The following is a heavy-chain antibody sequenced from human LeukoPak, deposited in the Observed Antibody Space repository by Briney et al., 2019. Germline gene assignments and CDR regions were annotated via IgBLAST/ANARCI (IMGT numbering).Heavy chain of an antibody. J-gene: IGHJ4*02. Sequence: SETLSLTCTVSGGSISSGTYYWNWIRQPAGKGLEWIGRIYTSGSTNYNPSLKSRVTTSVDTSKNQFSLRLNSVTAADTAMYYCARGRDGYNFLNRGEYYYFDYWGQGALITVSS. CDR1: GGSISSGTYY. V-gene: IGHV4-61*02. CDR3: ARGRDGYNFLNRGEYYYFDY. D-gene: IGHD5-24*01. CDR2: IYTSGST.